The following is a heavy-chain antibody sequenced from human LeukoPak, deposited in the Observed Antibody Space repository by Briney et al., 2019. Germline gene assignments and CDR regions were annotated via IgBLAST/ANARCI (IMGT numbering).Heavy chain of an antibody. Sequence: SETLSLTCTVSGGSISSSSYYWGWIRQPPGKGLEWIGSIYHSGSTYYNPSLKSRVTISVDTSKNQFTLKLSSVTAADTAVYYCARDPSHHSGTFDIWGQGTMVTVSS. V-gene: IGHV4-39*06. CDR2: IYHSGST. D-gene: IGHD2-15*01. CDR1: GGSISSSSYY. J-gene: IGHJ3*02. CDR3: ARDPSHHSGTFDI.